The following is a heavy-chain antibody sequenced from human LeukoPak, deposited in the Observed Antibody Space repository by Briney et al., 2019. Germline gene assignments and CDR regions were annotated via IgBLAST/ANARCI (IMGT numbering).Heavy chain of an antibody. CDR3: ARDGYSSSWPVDY. V-gene: IGHV3-21*01. D-gene: IGHD6-13*01. Sequence: GGSLRLSCAASGFTFSSYSMNWVRQAPGKGLEWVSSISSSSSYIYYADSVKGRFTISRDNAKNSLYLQMNSLRAEDTAVYYCARDGYSSSWPVDYWGQGTLVTVSS. CDR1: GFTFSSYS. CDR2: ISSSSSYI. J-gene: IGHJ4*02.